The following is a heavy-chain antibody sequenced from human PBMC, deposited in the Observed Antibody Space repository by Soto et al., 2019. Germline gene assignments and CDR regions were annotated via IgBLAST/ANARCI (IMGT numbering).Heavy chain of an antibody. Sequence: PSETLSLTCAVSGDSISSCCYSWSWIRQPPGKGLEWIGYMYRSGSTYYNPSLKSRVTISVDRSKNHFSLKLSSVTAADTAVYYCARVGQDGYFDYWGQGALVTVSS. CDR3: ARVGQDGYFDY. J-gene: IGHJ4*02. CDR2: MYRSGST. V-gene: IGHV4-30-2*01. CDR1: GDSISSCCYS.